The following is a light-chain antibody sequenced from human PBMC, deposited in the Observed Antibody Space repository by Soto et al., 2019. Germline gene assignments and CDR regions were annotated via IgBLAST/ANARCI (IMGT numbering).Light chain of an antibody. CDR3: QHYNSYSEA. J-gene: IGKJ1*01. CDR2: KAS. Sequence: DIQMTQSPYTLSVSVGDRVTITFRASQTISSWLAWYQQKPGKAPKLLIYKASTLKSGVPSRFSGSGSGTEFTLTISSLQPDDFATYYCQHYNSYSEAFGQGTKVAIK. V-gene: IGKV1-5*03. CDR1: QTISSW.